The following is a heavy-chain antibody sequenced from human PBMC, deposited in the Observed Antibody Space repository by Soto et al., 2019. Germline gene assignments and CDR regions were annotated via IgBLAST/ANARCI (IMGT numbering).Heavy chain of an antibody. CDR3: AKFPEPNWSTTRCYHWFDP. D-gene: IGHD2-2*01. CDR1: GFTFSSYA. CDR2: ISGSGGST. J-gene: IGHJ5*02. V-gene: IGHV3-23*01. Sequence: GGSLRLSCAASGFTFSSYAMSWVRQAPGKGLEWVSAISGSGGSTYYADSVKGRFTISRDNSKNTLYLQMNSLRAEDTAVYYCAKFPEPNWSTTRCYHWFDPWGKATLVTVSS.